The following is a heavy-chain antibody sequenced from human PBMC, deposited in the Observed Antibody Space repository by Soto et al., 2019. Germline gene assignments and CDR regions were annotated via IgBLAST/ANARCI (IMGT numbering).Heavy chain of an antibody. V-gene: IGHV4-59*12. CDR3: ARAPGTVTIYYFDF. J-gene: IGHJ4*02. Sequence: SETLSLTCSVSGSSMTTYYWHWIRQAPGKGLEWIGFIYNSGRGSTGSNPSLSSRVTFSIETSKNQFSLNLSSVTAADTAVYYCARAPGTVTIYYFDFWGQGTLVTVSS. CDR1: GSSMTTYY. D-gene: IGHD4-17*01. CDR2: IYNSGRGST.